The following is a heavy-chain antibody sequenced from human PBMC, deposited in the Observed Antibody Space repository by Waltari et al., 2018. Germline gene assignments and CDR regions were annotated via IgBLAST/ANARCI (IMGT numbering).Heavy chain of an antibody. CDR3: ARGGYSYGYLLAFDI. J-gene: IGHJ3*02. V-gene: IGHV1-69*05. D-gene: IGHD5-18*01. Sequence: QVQLVQSGAEVKKPGSSVKVSCKASGGTFSSYAISWVRQAPGQGLEWMGGSIPIFGTANDAQEFQGRVTITTDESTSTAYMELSSLRSEDTAVYYCARGGYSYGYLLAFDIWGQGTMVTVSS. CDR2: SIPIFGTA. CDR1: GGTFSSYA.